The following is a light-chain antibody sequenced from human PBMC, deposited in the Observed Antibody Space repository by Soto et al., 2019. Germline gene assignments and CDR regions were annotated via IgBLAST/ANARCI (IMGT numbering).Light chain of an antibody. CDR1: QGISSY. J-gene: IGKJ5*01. CDR3: LQYNNYPFT. Sequence: DIQMTQSPSTLSASVGDRITITCRASQGISSYLAWYQQKPGKAPKLLIYAASTLQSGVPSRFSGSGSGTEFTLTISSLQPEDFATYFCLQYNNYPFTFGQGTRLEIK. CDR2: AAS. V-gene: IGKV1-9*01.